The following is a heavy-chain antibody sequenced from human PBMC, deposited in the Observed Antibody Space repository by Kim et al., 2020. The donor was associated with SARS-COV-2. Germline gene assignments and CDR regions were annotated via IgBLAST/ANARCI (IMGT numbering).Heavy chain of an antibody. V-gene: IGHV4-34*01. CDR2: ITHSGAT. J-gene: IGHJ6*02. CDR1: VGSFSGYH. D-gene: IGHD3-3*01. CDR3: ARGRAGVVPSPVLGLGPYYEYYALDV. Sequence: SETLSLTCAVYVGSFSGYHWTWIRQSPGKGLEWIGEITHSGATNYNPSLKSRVAISVDTSKNQFSLKVKSVTAAATAVYFCARGRAGVVPSPVLGLGPYYEYYALDVWGQGTTVSVSS.